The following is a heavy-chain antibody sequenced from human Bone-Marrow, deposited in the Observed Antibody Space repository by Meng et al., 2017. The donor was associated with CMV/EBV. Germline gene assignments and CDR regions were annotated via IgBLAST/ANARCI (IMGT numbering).Heavy chain of an antibody. J-gene: IGHJ4*02. D-gene: IGHD3-22*01. Sequence: SAKGSCKASGGTFSSYAFSWVRQAPGQGLEWMGGIIPIFGTANYAQKFQGRVTITTDESTSTAYMELSSLRSEDTAVYYCASGYDSSAGPPLDYWGQGTLVTVSS. CDR1: GGTFSSYA. V-gene: IGHV1-69*05. CDR3: ASGYDSSAGPPLDY. CDR2: IIPIFGTA.